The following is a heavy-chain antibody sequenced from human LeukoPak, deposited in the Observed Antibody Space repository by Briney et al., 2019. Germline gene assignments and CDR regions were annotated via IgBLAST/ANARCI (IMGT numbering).Heavy chain of an antibody. V-gene: IGHV4-59*01. J-gene: IGHJ4*02. CDR1: GGSISSYY. D-gene: IGHD5-18*01. Sequence: SETLSLTCTVSGGSISSYYWSWIRQPPGKGLEGIGYICYSGSTNYSPSLKSRVTISVDTSKNQFSLKLSSVTAADTAVYYCARGESGYSYGALFDYWGQGTLVTVSS. CDR2: ICYSGST. CDR3: ARGESGYSYGALFDY.